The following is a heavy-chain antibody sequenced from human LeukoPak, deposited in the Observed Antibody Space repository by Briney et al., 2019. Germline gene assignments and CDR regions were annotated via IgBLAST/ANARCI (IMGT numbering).Heavy chain of an antibody. D-gene: IGHD1-26*01. CDR2: ISYDGSNK. J-gene: IGHJ4*02. V-gene: IGHV3-30*03. CDR1: GFTFSSYG. CDR3: VRDLGGRSGH. Sequence: GGSLRLSCAASGFTFSSYGMHWVRQAPGKGLEWVAVISYDGSNKYYADSVKGRFTISRDNSKNTLYLQMNSLRAEDTAVYYCVRDLGGRSGHWGQGTLVTVSS.